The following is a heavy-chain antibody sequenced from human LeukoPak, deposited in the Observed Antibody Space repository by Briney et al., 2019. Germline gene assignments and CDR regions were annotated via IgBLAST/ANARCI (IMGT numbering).Heavy chain of an antibody. V-gene: IGHV1-8*01. D-gene: IGHD3-10*01. CDR1: GYTFTSYD. Sequence: ASVKVSCKASGYTFTSYDINWVRQATGQGLEWMGWMNPNSGNTGYAQKFQGRATMTRNTSISTAYMELSSLRSEDTAVYYCARGHLMVRGVIIYYYYYMDVWGKGTTVTVSS. CDR3: ARGHLMVRGVIIYYYYYMDV. J-gene: IGHJ6*03. CDR2: MNPNSGNT.